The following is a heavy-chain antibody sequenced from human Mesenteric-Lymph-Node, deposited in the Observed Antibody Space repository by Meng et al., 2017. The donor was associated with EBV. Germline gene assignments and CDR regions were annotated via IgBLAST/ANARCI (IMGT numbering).Heavy chain of an antibody. CDR1: GGSFNDSD. Sequence: VQLQQWGAERLMPAQTLSLSCAVYGGSFNDSDWLWIRQAPGKGLEWIGEINHIRSVYYNPSLKSRVTISVDTSNNQISLRLTSVTAADTAIYYCARVRSSGSGLIRNYFDYWGQGTLVTVSS. V-gene: IGHV4-34*02. D-gene: IGHD6-19*01. CDR2: INHIRSV. CDR3: ARVRSSGSGLIRNYFDY. J-gene: IGHJ4*02.